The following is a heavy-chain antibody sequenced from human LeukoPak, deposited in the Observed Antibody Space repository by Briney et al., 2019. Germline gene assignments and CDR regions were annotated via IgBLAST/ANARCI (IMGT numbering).Heavy chain of an antibody. V-gene: IGHV4-39*01. D-gene: IGHD6-13*01. J-gene: IGHJ4*02. CDR2: IYYSGST. CDR3: ARLGPLRRQQLVYDY. CDR1: GGSISSSSYY. Sequence: SETLSLTCTVSGGSISSSSYYWGWIRQPPGKGLEWIGSIYYSGSTYYNPSLKSRVTISVDTSKNQFSLKLSSVTAADTAVYYCARLGPLRRQQLVYDYWGQGTLVTVSS.